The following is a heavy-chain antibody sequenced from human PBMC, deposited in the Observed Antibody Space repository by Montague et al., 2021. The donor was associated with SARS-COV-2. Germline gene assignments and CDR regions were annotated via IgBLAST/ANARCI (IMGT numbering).Heavy chain of an antibody. CDR3: ARESGDTAMVGGMDV. J-gene: IGHJ6*02. V-gene: IGHV3-7*03. CDR1: GFTFSSYW. CDR2: IEQDGSEK. Sequence: SLRLSCAASGFTFSSYWMSWVRQAPGKGLEWVANIEQDGSEKYYVDSVKGRFTISRDNAKNSLYLQMSSLRAEDTAVYYCARESGDTAMVGGMDVWGQGTTVTVSS. D-gene: IGHD5-18*01.